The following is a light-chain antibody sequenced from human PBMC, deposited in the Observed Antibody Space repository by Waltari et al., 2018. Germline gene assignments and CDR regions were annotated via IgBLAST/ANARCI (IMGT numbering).Light chain of an antibody. Sequence: DIQMTQSPSTLSASVGDRVIFSCRASQSISKWLAWYQQKPGKAPKLLIYKASTLESGFPSRFSGSVSGTEFTLTIRSLQPEDFATYYCQQYNSYSLRSFGGGTKVEIK. CDR1: QSISKW. CDR2: KAS. V-gene: IGKV1-5*03. J-gene: IGKJ4*01. CDR3: QQYNSYSLRS.